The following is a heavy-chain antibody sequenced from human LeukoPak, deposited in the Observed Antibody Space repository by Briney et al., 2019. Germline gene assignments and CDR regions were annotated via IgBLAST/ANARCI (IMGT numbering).Heavy chain of an antibody. CDR1: GYTFTSYD. D-gene: IGHD4-23*01. Sequence: ASVKVSCKASGYTFTSYDINWVRQATGQGLEWMGWMNPNSGNTGYAQKFQGRVTMTRNTSISTAYMELSSLRSEDTAVYYCARGLGYGGNSETYYFDYWGQGTLVTVSS. J-gene: IGHJ4*02. V-gene: IGHV1-8*01. CDR2: MNPNSGNT. CDR3: ARGLGYGGNSETYYFDY.